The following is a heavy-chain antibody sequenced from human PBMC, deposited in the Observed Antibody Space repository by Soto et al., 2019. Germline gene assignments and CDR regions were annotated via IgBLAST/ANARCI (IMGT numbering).Heavy chain of an antibody. V-gene: IGHV1-2*02. D-gene: IGHD2-2*03. CDR3: ARDLELGIVVVPAAIEGDWFDP. Sequence: QVQLVQSGAEVKKPGASVKVSCKASGYTFTGYYMHWVRQAPGQGLEWMGWINPNSGGTNYAKKFQGRVTMTRDTAISTAYMELSRLRSDDTAVYYCARDLELGIVVVPAAIEGDWFDPWGQGTLVTVSS. CDR1: GYTFTGYY. J-gene: IGHJ5*02. CDR2: INPNSGGT.